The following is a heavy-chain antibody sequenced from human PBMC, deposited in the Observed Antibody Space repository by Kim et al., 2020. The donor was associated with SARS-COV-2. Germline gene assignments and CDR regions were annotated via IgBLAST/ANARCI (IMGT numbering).Heavy chain of an antibody. CDR3: ARLSRGTGSLDY. CDR2: INHSGST. Sequence: SETLSLTCAVYGGSFSGYYWSWIRQPPGKGLEWIGEINHSGSTNYNPSLKSRVTISVDTSKNQFSLKLSSVTAADTAVYYCARLSRGTGSLDYWGQGTLV. V-gene: IGHV4-34*01. D-gene: IGHD3-10*01. CDR1: GGSFSGYY. J-gene: IGHJ4*02.